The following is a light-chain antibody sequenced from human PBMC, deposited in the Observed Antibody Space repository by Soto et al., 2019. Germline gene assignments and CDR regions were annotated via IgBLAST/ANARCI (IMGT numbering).Light chain of an antibody. J-gene: IGLJ2*01. CDR1: SGHTTYI. V-gene: IGLV4-60*02. CDR2: LETSGSY. CDR3: ETWDINTHVV. Sequence: VVTQSSSASASLGSSVKLTCTLSSGHTTYIIAWHQQQPGKAPRYLMKLETSGSYNKGSGVPDRFSGSSSGADRYLTISNLQFEDEADYYCETWDINTHVVFGGGTKVTVL.